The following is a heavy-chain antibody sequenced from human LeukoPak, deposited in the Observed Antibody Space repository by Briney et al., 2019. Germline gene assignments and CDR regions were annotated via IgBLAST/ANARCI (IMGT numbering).Heavy chain of an antibody. CDR2: IYFSGSP. CDR3: ARDREAMDY. J-gene: IGHJ4*02. Sequence: SESLSLTCAVSGGPLSSGGYYWRWPRHHPGRGLEWVGYIYFSGSPYYNPSLKRQVTISVDTSKNQSSLKLSSVTAADTAVYYCARDREAMDYWGQGTLVTVSS. V-gene: IGHV4-31*11. D-gene: IGHD2-2*01. CDR1: GGPLSSGGYY.